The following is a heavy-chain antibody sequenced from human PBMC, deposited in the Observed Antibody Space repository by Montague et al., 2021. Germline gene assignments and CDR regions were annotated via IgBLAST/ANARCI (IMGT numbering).Heavy chain of an antibody. CDR3: ARGLYVAVLLVATGWFDA. J-gene: IGHJ5*02. CDR1: GDSMNTYK. Sequence: SETLSLTCTVSGDSMNTYKWNWVRQPPGKGLEWIGYIYSRGNTNYNPSLKSRVTISVDTSKKQFSLNLNSVTAAGTAVYYCARGLYVAVLLVATGWFDAWGQGTLVTVSS. V-gene: IGHV4-59*12. D-gene: IGHD2-15*01. CDR2: IYSRGNT.